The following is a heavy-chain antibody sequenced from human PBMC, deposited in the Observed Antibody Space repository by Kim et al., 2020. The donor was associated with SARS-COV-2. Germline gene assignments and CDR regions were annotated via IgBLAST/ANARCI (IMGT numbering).Heavy chain of an antibody. Sequence: GGSLRLSCAASGFTFSSYAMSWVRQAPGKGLEWVSAISGSGGSTYYADSVKGRFTISRDNSKNTLYLQMNSLRAEDTAVYYCAPDTYYDILTGYYTLDYWGQGTLVTVSS. CDR2: ISGSGGST. V-gene: IGHV3-23*01. J-gene: IGHJ4*02. CDR3: APDTYYDILTGYYTLDY. CDR1: GFTFSSYA. D-gene: IGHD3-9*01.